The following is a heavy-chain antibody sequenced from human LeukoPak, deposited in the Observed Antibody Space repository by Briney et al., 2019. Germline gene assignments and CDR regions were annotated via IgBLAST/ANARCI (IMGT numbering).Heavy chain of an antibody. CDR2: IKQDGSEK. Sequence: PGGSLRLSCAASGFTFSSYWMSWVRQAPGKGLEWVANIKQDGSEKYYVDSVKGRFTISRDNAKNSLYLQMNSLRAEDTAVYYCARDSKVLRYRGEVPIWGQGTMVTVSS. D-gene: IGHD1-26*01. CDR3: ARDSKVLRYRGEVPI. CDR1: GFTFSSYW. V-gene: IGHV3-7*01. J-gene: IGHJ3*02.